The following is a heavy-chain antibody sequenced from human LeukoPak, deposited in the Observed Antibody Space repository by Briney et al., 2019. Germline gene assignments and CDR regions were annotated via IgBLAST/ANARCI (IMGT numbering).Heavy chain of an antibody. D-gene: IGHD6-13*01. Sequence: SEPLSLTCTVPGGSIAGYFWSWIREPAGGGLGWIWRVFFSGRFNYNPYLKCRVTMSIDTSKNQFCLKMSTVTAADTAVYYCVRYSSRTFDYCGQGDLFTVSS. V-gene: IGHV4-4*07. J-gene: IGHJ4*02. CDR2: VFFSGRF. CDR3: VRYSSRTFDY. CDR1: GGSIAGYF.